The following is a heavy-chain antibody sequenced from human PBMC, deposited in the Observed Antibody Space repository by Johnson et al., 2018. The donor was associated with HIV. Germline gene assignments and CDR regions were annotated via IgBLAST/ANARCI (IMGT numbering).Heavy chain of an antibody. Sequence: VQLVESGGGVVQPGRSLRLSCAASGFPFSNYGIHWVRQAPGKGLEWVAIISYDGDNKFYADSVKGRFTISRDNSRNTLYLQMNSLRAEDTAVYYCAKGGPYYGDYRSDAFDIWGQGTMVTVSS. CDR3: AKGGPYYGDYRSDAFDI. J-gene: IGHJ3*02. V-gene: IGHV3-30*18. D-gene: IGHD4-17*01. CDR2: ISYDGDNK. CDR1: GFPFSNYG.